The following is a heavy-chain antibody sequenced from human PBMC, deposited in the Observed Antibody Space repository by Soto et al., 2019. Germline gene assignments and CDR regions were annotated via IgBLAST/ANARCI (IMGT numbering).Heavy chain of an antibody. CDR3: ASARYYDSSGYRYGMDV. J-gene: IGHJ6*02. V-gene: IGHV3-30-3*01. CDR2: ISYDGSNK. Sequence: ESGGGVVQPGRSLRLSCAASGFTFSSYAMHWVRQAPGKGLEWVAVISYDGSNKYYADSVKGRFTISRDNSKYTLYLQMNSLRAEDTAVYYCASARYYDSSGYRYGMDVWGQGTTVTVSS. CDR1: GFTFSSYA. D-gene: IGHD3-22*01.